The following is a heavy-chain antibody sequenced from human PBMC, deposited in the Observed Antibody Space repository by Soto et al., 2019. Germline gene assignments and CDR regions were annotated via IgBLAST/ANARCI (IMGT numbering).Heavy chain of an antibody. V-gene: IGHV3-7*01. J-gene: IGHJ5*02. D-gene: IGHD3-3*01. CDR1: GFTFISYW. Sequence: EVQLVESGGGLVQPGGSLRLSCAASGFTFISYWMSWVRQAPGKGLEWVANIKQDGSEKYYVDSVKGRFTISRDNAKNSLYLQMNSLRADDTAVYYCARDWNDFWSGYWAPWGQGTLVTVSS. CDR3: ARDWNDFWSGYWAP. CDR2: IKQDGSEK.